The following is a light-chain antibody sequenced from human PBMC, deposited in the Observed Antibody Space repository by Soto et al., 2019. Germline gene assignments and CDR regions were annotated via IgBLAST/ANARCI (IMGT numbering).Light chain of an antibody. CDR3: AAWDDSLSGHVI. CDR1: SSNIGSNY. J-gene: IGLJ2*01. Sequence: QSVLTQPPSASGTPGQRVTISCSGSSSNIGSNYVYWYQQLPGTAPKLLIYRNNQRPSGVPDRFSGSKSGTSASLAIRGLLFEDEADYYCAAWDDSLSGHVIFGGVTKLTVL. CDR2: RNN. V-gene: IGLV1-47*01.